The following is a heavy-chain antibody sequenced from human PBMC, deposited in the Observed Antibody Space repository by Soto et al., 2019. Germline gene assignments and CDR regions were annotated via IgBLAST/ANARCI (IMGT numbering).Heavy chain of an antibody. CDR3: TRAIAAAGLYGMDV. CDR1: GFTFSDHY. D-gene: IGHD6-13*01. CDR2: TRNKANSYTT. Sequence: PGGSLRLSCAASGFTFSDHYMDWVRQAPGKGLEWVGRTRNKANSYTTEYAASVKGRFTISRDDSKSIAYLQMSSLKTEDTAVYYCTRAIAAAGLYGMDVWGQGTTVTVSS. V-gene: IGHV3-72*01. J-gene: IGHJ6*02.